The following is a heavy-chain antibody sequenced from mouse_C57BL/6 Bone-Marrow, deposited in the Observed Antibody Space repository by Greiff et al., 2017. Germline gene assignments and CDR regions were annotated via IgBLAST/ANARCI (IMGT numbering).Heavy chain of an antibody. CDR3: TTDYCGSRGDY. CDR2: IDPENGDT. D-gene: IGHD1-1*01. Sequence: EVQLQQSGAELVRPGASVKLSCTASGFNIKDDYMHWVKQRPEQGLEWIGWIDPENGDTEYASKFQGKATITADTSSNTAYLQLSSLTSEDTAVYYCTTDYCGSRGDYWGQGTTLTVSS. CDR1: GFNIKDDY. J-gene: IGHJ2*01. V-gene: IGHV14-4*01.